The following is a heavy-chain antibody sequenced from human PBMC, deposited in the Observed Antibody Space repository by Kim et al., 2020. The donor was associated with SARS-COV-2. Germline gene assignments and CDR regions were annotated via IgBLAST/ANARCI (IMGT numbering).Heavy chain of an antibody. CDR1: GGSISSSSYY. V-gene: IGHV4-39*01. Sequence: SETLSLTCTVSGGSISSSSYYWGWIRQPPGKGLECIGSIYYSGSTYYNPSLKSRVTISVDTSKNQFSLKLSSVTAADTAVYYCARHGDVVVTGGFDIWGQGTMVTVSS. CDR2: IYYSGST. J-gene: IGHJ3*02. CDR3: ARHGDVVVTGGFDI. D-gene: IGHD2-21*02.